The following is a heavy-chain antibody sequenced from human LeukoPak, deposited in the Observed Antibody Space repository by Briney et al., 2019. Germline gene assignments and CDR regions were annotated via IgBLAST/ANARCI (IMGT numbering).Heavy chain of an antibody. CDR2: IYSGGST. V-gene: IGHV3-53*01. Sequence: AGGSLRLSCAASGFTVSSNYMSWARQAPGKGLEWVSVIYSGGSTYYADSVKGRFTISRDNSKNTLYLQMNSLRAEDTAVYYCARSPHGSGSYPWWFDPWGQGTLVTVSS. CDR1: GFTVSSNY. CDR3: ARSPHGSGSYPWWFDP. J-gene: IGHJ5*02. D-gene: IGHD3-10*01.